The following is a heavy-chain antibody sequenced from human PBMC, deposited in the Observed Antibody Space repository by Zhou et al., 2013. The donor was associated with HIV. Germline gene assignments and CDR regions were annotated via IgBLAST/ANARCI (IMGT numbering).Heavy chain of an antibody. D-gene: IGHD2-21*01. Sequence: QVQLVQSGAEVRKPGASLKVSCKTSGYIFKDFFIHWVRQAPGQGLQWVGWTNPKTAMTYYAQNFRGRVTMTTDTSTSTVYMEVRSLRSDDTAVYYCGRVVFDRSDLWGQGTLVTVSS. CDR2: TNPKTAMT. J-gene: IGHJ5*02. V-gene: IGHV1-2*02. CDR1: GYIFKDFF. CDR3: GRVVFDRSDL.